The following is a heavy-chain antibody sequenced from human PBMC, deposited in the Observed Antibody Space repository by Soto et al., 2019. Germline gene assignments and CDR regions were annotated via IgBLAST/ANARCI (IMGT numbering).Heavy chain of an antibody. CDR1: GGSISSYY. V-gene: IGHV4-59*01. Sequence: PSETLSLTCTVSGGSISSYYWSGMRQPPGKGLEWIGYIYYSGSTNYNPSLKSRVTISVDTSKNQFSLKLSSVTAADTAVYYCARGRGSGSSFYYYGMDVWGQGTTVTVSS. CDR2: IYYSGST. D-gene: IGHD3-10*01. CDR3: ARGRGSGSSFYYYGMDV. J-gene: IGHJ6*02.